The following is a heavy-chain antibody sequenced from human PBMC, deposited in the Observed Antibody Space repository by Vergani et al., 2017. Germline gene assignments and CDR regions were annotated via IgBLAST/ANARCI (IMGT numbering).Heavy chain of an antibody. D-gene: IGHD4-17*01. J-gene: IGHJ1*01. CDR2: INPSGGST. CDR3: ARNSVTTSPAEYFQH. V-gene: IGHV1-46*01. CDR1: GYTFTSYY. Sequence: QVQLVQSGAEVKKPGASVKVSCKASGYTFTSYYMHWVRQAPGQGLEWMGIINPSGGSTSYAQKFQGRVTMTRDTSTSTVYMELSSLRSEDTAVYYCARNSVTTSPAEYFQHWGQGTLVTVSS.